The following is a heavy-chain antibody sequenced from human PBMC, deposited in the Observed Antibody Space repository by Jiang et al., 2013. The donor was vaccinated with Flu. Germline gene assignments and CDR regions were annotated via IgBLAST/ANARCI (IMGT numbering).Heavy chain of an antibody. D-gene: IGHD6-19*01. CDR1: GYTFTSYY. CDR3: ARESGSVAGTGYFDY. Sequence: SGAEVKKPGASVKVSCKASGYTFTSYYMHWVRQAPGQGLEWMGIINPSGGSTSYAQKFQGRVTMTRDTSTSTVYMELSSLRSEDTAVYYCARESGSVAGTGYFDYWGQGTLVTVSS. V-gene: IGHV1-46*01. J-gene: IGHJ4*02. CDR2: INPSGGST.